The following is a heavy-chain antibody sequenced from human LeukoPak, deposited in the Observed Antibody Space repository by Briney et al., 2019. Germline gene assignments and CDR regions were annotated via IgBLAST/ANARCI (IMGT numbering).Heavy chain of an antibody. Sequence: SETLSLTCAVYGGSFSGYYWSWIRQPPGKGLEWIGEINHSGSTNYDPSLKSRVTISVDTSKNQFSLKLSSVTAADTAVYYCAREVAWFDPWGQGTLVTVSS. CDR3: AREVAWFDP. CDR1: GGSFSGYY. J-gene: IGHJ5*02. CDR2: INHSGST. D-gene: IGHD2-15*01. V-gene: IGHV4-34*01.